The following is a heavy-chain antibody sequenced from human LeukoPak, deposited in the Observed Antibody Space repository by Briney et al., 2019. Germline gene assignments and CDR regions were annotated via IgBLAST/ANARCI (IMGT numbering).Heavy chain of an antibody. CDR2: IYPGDSDT. J-gene: IGHJ6*02. Sequence: GESLKISCKGSGYSFTNYWFGWVRQMPGKGLEWMGIIYPGDSDTRYSPSFQGQVTISADKSISTAYLQWSSLKASDTAMYYCATNGEYYYGSGSGSYYYYYGMDVWGQGTTVTVSS. CDR3: ATNGEYYYGSGSGSYYYYYGMDV. D-gene: IGHD3-10*01. V-gene: IGHV5-51*01. CDR1: GYSFTNYW.